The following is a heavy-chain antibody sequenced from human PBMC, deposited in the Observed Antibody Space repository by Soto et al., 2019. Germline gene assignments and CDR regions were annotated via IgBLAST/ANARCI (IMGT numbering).Heavy chain of an antibody. V-gene: IGHV4-31*11. CDR2: IAYSGDT. Sequence: LSLTCVVSGGSIISADSYWFWIRKHPGKGLEWIGYIAYSGDTNYNPSLKSRVTISVDTSKNQFSLKLSSVTAADTAVYYCASFYSDYDFWSGYSKWFDPWGQGTLVTVSS. CDR3: ASFYSDYDFWSGYSKWFDP. J-gene: IGHJ5*02. CDR1: GGSIISADSY. D-gene: IGHD3-3*01.